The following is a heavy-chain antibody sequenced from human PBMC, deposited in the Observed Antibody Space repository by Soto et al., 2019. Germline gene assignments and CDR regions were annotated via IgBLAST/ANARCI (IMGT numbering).Heavy chain of an antibody. CDR2: INHSGSA. CDR1: GGSFSGYY. V-gene: IGHV4-34*01. D-gene: IGHD2-8*02. CDR3: ARDKITGLFDY. J-gene: IGHJ4*02. Sequence: SETLSLTCAVYGGSFSGYYWTWIRQPPGTGLEWIGEINHSGSANYNPSLKSRVTISVDTSKNQFSLKLTSVTAADTAVYYCARDKITGLFDYWGQGTLVTVSS.